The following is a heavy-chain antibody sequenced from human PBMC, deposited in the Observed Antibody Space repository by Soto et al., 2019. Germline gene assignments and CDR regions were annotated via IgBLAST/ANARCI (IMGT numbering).Heavy chain of an antibody. V-gene: IGHV4-30-4*01. CDR1: CNSINSADFY. CDR3: ARGYDFAGFSPYGLDV. D-gene: IGHD3-3*01. J-gene: IGHJ6*04. Sequence: SATVSRTCTVSCNSINSADFYWTWIREPAGKGLEWIGYIYYSGTTLQNQSLRSRISMSVDTSKNHFSLRLNYVNAADTDVYYCARGYDFAGFSPYGLDVGVKGSTV. CDR2: IYYSGTT.